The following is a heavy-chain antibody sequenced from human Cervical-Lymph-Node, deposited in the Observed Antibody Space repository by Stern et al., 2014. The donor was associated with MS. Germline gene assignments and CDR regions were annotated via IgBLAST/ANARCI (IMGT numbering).Heavy chain of an antibody. CDR3: TTVIPQLGTPDY. J-gene: IGHJ4*02. CDR1: GFNLRNAW. V-gene: IGHV3-15*02. CDR2: SKTKPDRGTT. Sequence: EVQLVESGGAFVKPGESLRLSCAVSGFNLRNAWMSWVRQVPGKGLEGVGRSKTKPDRGTTDYAAPVKGRFTISRDDSKNSLYLEMNSLRTEDTAVYYCTTVIPQLGTPDYWGQGTLVTVSS. D-gene: IGHD1-1*01.